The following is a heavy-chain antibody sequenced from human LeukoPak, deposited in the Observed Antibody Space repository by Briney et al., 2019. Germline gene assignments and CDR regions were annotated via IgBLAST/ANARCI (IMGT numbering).Heavy chain of an antibody. CDR1: GFTFSTYW. CDR3: ARSKYSASHVDY. Sequence: GGSLGLSCAASGFTFSTYWMHWVRQAPGKGLAWVSRINSDGSSTTYADSVKVRFTISRDNAKNTLYLQMNSLTAEDTALYYCARSKYSASHVDYWGQGTLVTVSS. J-gene: IGHJ4*02. CDR2: INSDGSST. V-gene: IGHV3-74*01. D-gene: IGHD1-26*01.